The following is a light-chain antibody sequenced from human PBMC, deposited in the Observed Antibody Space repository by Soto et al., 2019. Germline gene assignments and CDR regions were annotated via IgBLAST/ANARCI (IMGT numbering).Light chain of an antibody. Sequence: EIVLTQSPGTLSLSPGERATLSCRASQSVSSSYLAWYQQKPGQAPRLLIYGASSRATGIPDRFSGSGSGTDFTLTISRLEPDDFAVYYCQQYGSSPTFGQGTQLEIK. V-gene: IGKV3-20*01. J-gene: IGKJ2*01. CDR2: GAS. CDR1: QSVSSSY. CDR3: QQYGSSPT.